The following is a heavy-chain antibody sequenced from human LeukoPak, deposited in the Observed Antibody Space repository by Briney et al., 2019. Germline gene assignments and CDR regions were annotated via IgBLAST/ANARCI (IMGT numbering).Heavy chain of an antibody. D-gene: IGHD2-8*01. CDR2: IYYSGST. Sequence: SETLSLTCTVSGASISSSTDYWGWIRQPPGKGLEWIANIYYSGSTNYNSSLKSRVTISVDTSKNQFSLNLSSVTAADTAMYYCARAVLATKSEHWFDSWGQGTLVTVSS. CDR3: ARAVLATKSEHWFDS. V-gene: IGHV4-39*07. CDR1: GASISSSTDY. J-gene: IGHJ5*01.